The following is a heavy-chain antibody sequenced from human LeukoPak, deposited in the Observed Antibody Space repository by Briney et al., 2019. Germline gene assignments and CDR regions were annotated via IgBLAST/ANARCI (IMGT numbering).Heavy chain of an antibody. J-gene: IGHJ4*02. D-gene: IGHD3-10*01. CDR2: INPDGSTT. CDR3: AKDLHYGSADY. V-gene: IGHV3-74*01. Sequence: GGSLRLSCAASGFTFSNYWMHWVRQDPGKGLVWVSFINPDGSTTNYADSVKGRFTISRDNAKNALYLQMNSLRAEDTAVYYCAKDLHYGSADYWGQGTLVTVSS. CDR1: GFTFSNYW.